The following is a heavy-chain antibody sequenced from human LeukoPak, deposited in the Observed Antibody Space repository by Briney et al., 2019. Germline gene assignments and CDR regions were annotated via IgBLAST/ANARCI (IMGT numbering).Heavy chain of an antibody. J-gene: IGHJ4*02. D-gene: IGHD3-3*01. V-gene: IGHV4-61*02. CDR1: GDSISGRAYY. Sequence: SETLSLTCTVSGDSISGRAYYWSWIRQPAGKGLEWIGRIHSSGTHSYNPSLKSRVSISVETSKNQFSLKLSSLTAADTAVYFCSRERGFWSGYFRPRYFDYWGQGTLVTV. CDR3: SRERGFWSGYFRPRYFDY. CDR2: IHSSGTH.